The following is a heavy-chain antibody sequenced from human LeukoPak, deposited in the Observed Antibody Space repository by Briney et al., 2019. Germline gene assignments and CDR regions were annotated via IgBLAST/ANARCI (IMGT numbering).Heavy chain of an antibody. J-gene: IGHJ4*02. Sequence: PSETLSLTCTVSGGSISSYYWSWIRQPPGKGLEWIGYIYYCGNTNYNPSLKSRVTISVDTSKNQFSLKLSSVTAADTAVYYCARVGSYNFDYWGQGTLVTVSS. V-gene: IGHV4-59*01. CDR3: ARVGSYNFDY. CDR1: GGSISSYY. CDR2: IYYCGNT. D-gene: IGHD1-26*01.